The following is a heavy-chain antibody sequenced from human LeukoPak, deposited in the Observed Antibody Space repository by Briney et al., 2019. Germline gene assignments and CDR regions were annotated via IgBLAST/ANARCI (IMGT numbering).Heavy chain of an antibody. J-gene: IGHJ6*04. CDR1: GFTFSSYE. CDR3: AELGITMIGGV. V-gene: IGHV3-48*03. D-gene: IGHD3-10*02. Sequence: PGGSLRLSCAASGFTFSSYEMNWVRQAPGKGLEWVSFISSSGSTIYYADSVKGRFTISRDNAKNSLYLQMNSLRAEDTAVYYCAELGITMIGGVWGKGTTVTISS. CDR2: ISSSGSTI.